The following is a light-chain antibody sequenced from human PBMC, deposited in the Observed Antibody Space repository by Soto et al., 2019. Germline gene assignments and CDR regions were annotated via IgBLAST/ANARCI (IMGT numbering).Light chain of an antibody. V-gene: IGLV2-14*01. J-gene: IGLJ1*01. CDR3: SSHTISSALQV. CDR2: EVT. CDR1: SGDIGSYNR. Sequence: QSALTQPASVSGSPGQSITISCTGTSGDIGSYNRVSWYQQHPGKAPKLIIYEVTDRPSGVSNRFSGSKSGNTASLTISGLQAEDEADYYCSSHTISSALQVFGTGTKVTVL.